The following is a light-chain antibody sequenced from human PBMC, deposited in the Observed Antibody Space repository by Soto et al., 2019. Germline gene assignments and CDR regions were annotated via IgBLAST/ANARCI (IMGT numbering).Light chain of an antibody. CDR2: EVS. Sequence: QSVLTQPASVSGSPGQSITISCTGTSSDVGGYNYVSWYQHHPGKAPKLMIYEVSNRPSGVSNRFSGSKSGNTASLTISGLQAEDEADYYCSSYTSSSTLVFGTGTKLTVI. V-gene: IGLV2-14*01. J-gene: IGLJ1*01. CDR1: SSDVGGYNY. CDR3: SSYTSSSTLV.